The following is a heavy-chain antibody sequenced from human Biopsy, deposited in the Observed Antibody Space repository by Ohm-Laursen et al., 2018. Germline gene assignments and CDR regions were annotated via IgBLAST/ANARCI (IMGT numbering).Heavy chain of an antibody. J-gene: IGHJ4*02. CDR3: ARSPPPYYYDNSGYYWVN. D-gene: IGHD3-22*01. Sequence: SDTLSLTCTVSGGSICSSTFYWGWIRQPPGKGLEWIGSVDYSGSGHYNPSLESRITISVATSKNQFSLRLGSVSAADTAVYYCARSPPPYYYDNSGYYWVNWGQGTLVTVSS. CDR2: VDYSGSG. CDR1: GGSICSSTFY. V-gene: IGHV4-39*01.